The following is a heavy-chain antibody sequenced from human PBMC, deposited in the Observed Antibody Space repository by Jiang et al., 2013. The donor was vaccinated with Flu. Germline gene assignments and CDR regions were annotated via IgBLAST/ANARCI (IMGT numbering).Heavy chain of an antibody. D-gene: IGHD5-18*01. V-gene: IGHV1-2*06. J-gene: IGHJ3*02. CDR1: GYTFAAYY. CDR3: KTYSYTDSNAFDI. Sequence: GAEVKKPGTSVKVSCKASGYTFAAYYLHWVRQAPGQGLEWLGHINPNSGGTDYSQKFHGRVTMTRDTSLTTAYLELSRLSSDDTAIYYCKTYSYTDSNAFDIWGQGTMVTVSS. CDR2: INPNSGGT.